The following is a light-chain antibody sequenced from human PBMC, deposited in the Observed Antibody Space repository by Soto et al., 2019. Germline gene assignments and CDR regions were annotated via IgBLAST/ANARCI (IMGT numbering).Light chain of an antibody. CDR2: EAN. J-gene: IGLJ3*02. CDR3: CSYAGRSTWV. Sequence: QSALTQPASVSGSPGQSITISCTGTSSDVGNYRFVSWFQQHPGTAPKLMIYEANKRPSGVSNRFSGSKSGNTASLTISSLQADDEADYYCCSYAGRSTWVFGGGTQLTVL. V-gene: IGLV2-23*01. CDR1: SSDVGNYRF.